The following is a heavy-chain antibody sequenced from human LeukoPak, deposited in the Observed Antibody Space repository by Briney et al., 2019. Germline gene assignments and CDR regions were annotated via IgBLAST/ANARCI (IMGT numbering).Heavy chain of an antibody. V-gene: IGHV4-34*01. Sequence: SETLSLTCAVYGGSFSGYYWSWIRQPPGKGLEWIGEINHSGSTNYNPSLKSRFTISVATSKNQFSLKLSSVTAADTAVYYCARDSSENPSAYWGQGTLVTVSS. CDR2: INHSGST. D-gene: IGHD3-22*01. J-gene: IGHJ4*02. CDR3: ARDSSENPSAY. CDR1: GGSFSGYY.